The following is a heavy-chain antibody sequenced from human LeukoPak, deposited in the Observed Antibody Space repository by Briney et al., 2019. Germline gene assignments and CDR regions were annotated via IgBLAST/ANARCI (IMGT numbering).Heavy chain of an antibody. Sequence: GGSLRLSCAASGFTVNNNYMSWVRQAPGKGLEWVSVMDSGGSTFYADSVKGRFTISRDNSKNTVTLQMNSLRAEDTAVYYCGRSIAAAGRGYYGMDVWGQGTTVIVSS. CDR3: GRSIAAAGRGYYGMDV. CDR1: GFTVNNNY. D-gene: IGHD6-13*01. V-gene: IGHV3-53*01. J-gene: IGHJ6*02. CDR2: MDSGGST.